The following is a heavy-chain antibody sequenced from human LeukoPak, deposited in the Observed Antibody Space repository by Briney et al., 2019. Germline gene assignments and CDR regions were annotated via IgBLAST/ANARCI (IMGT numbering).Heavy chain of an antibody. D-gene: IGHD3-9*01. CDR3: ASRQDYDILTGHPYFDY. J-gene: IGHJ4*02. CDR2: IYYSGST. Sequence: SETLSLTCTVSGGSISSYYWSWIRQPPGKGLEWIGYIYYSGSTNYNPSLKSRVTISVDKSKNQFSLKLSSVTAADTAVYYCASRQDYDILTGHPYFDYWGQGTLVTVSS. CDR1: GGSISSYY. V-gene: IGHV4-59*12.